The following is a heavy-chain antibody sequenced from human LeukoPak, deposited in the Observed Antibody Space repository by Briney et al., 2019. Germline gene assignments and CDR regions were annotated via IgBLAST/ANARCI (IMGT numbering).Heavy chain of an antibody. CDR3: AKNAGYGRNWFDP. V-gene: IGHV4-4*02. CDR1: GDSISNTNW. J-gene: IGHJ5*02. CDR2: IHHSGST. D-gene: IGHD5-12*01. Sequence: PSGTLSLTCAVSGDSISNTNWWSWVRPPPGKGLEWIGEIHHSGSTNYNPSLKSRVAISVDTSKNQFSLKVTSVTAADSAVYYCAKNAGYGRNWFDPWGQGTLVTVSS.